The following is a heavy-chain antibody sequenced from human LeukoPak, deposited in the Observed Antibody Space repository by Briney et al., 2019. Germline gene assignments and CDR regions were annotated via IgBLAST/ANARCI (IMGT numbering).Heavy chain of an antibody. CDR1: GFSFSTYA. CDR2: ISGGGDST. D-gene: IGHD3-16*01. J-gene: IGHJ5*02. Sequence: GGSLRLSCEASGFSFSTYAMSWVRQAPGKGLEWVSVISGGGDSTYYADSVKGRFIISRENSKNTLYLQMNSLRAEDTAIYYCAKGAAALGYNWFDPWGQGTLVTVS. CDR3: AKGAAALGYNWFDP. V-gene: IGHV3-23*01.